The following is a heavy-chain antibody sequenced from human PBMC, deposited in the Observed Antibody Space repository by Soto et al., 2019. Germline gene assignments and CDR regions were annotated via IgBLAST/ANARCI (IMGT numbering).Heavy chain of an antibody. D-gene: IGHD4-17*01. Sequence: EVQLEESGGGLVQPGGSLRLSCAVSGLTVSSNYMSWVRQAPGKGLEWVSVLYSGGDTYYADSVRGRFTISRHKSKNTLFLQMNSRRAEDTAVYYCARGPYGTGGDYYYGMDVWGQGTTVTVSS. V-gene: IGHV3-53*04. CDR2: LYSGGDT. J-gene: IGHJ6*02. CDR3: ARGPYGTGGDYYYGMDV. CDR1: GLTVSSNY.